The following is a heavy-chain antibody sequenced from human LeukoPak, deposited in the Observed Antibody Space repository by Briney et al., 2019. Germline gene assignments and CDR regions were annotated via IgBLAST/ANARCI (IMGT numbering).Heavy chain of an antibody. CDR3: ARGLRYCSGGRCYFSPPYYYYMDV. J-gene: IGHJ6*03. Sequence: ASVKVSCKASGYTFTSYDINWVRQATGQGREWMGWMNPNSGNTGYAQKFQGRVTMTRNTSISTAYMELSSLRSEDTAVYYCARGLRYCSGGRCYFSPPYYYYMDVWGKGTTVTISS. CDR1: GYTFTSYD. CDR2: MNPNSGNT. D-gene: IGHD2-15*01. V-gene: IGHV1-8*01.